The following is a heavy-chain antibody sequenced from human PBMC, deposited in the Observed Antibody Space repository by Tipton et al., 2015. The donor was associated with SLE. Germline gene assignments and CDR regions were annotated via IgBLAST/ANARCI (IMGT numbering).Heavy chain of an antibody. CDR2: ISSSGSTI. J-gene: IGHJ4*02. Sequence: SLRLSCAASGFTFSDYYMSWIRQAPGKGLEWVSYISSSGSTIYYADSVKGRFTISRDNAKNSLYLQMSSLRAEDTAVYYCARDLRTVGYSYGPSDYWGQGTLVTVSS. V-gene: IGHV3-11*04. CDR1: GFTFSDYY. D-gene: IGHD5-18*01. CDR3: ARDLRTVGYSYGPSDY.